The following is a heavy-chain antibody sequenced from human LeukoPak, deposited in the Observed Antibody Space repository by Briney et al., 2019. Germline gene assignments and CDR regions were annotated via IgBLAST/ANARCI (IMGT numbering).Heavy chain of an antibody. CDR3: ATDFYDST. J-gene: IGHJ5*02. CDR1: GFTFSSYA. D-gene: IGHD3-22*01. V-gene: IGHV3-15*07. CDR2: IRSNSDGGTI. Sequence: GGSLRLSCAASGFTFSSYAMNWVRQAPGKGLEWVGRIRSNSDGGTIDYAAPVKGRFALSRDDSKTTLYLQMNSLQTEDTAVYYCATDFYDSTWGQGTLVTVSS.